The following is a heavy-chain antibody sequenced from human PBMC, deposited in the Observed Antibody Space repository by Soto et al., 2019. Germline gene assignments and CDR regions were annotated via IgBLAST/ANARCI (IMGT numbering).Heavy chain of an antibody. V-gene: IGHV4-28*03. J-gene: IGHJ4*02. D-gene: IGHD6-13*01. Sequence: SETLSLTCAVSGYSISSSNWWGWIRQPPGKGLEWIGCIYYSGTTYYNPSLKSRVTISVDTSKNQFSLKLGSVTAADTAVYYCARDKVEYSSSWFDYWGQGTLVTVSS. CDR1: GYSISSSNW. CDR2: IYYSGTT. CDR3: ARDKVEYSSSWFDY.